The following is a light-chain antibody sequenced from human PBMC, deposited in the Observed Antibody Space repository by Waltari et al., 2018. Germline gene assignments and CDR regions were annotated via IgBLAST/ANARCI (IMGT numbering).Light chain of an antibody. V-gene: IGKV3-20*01. J-gene: IGKJ1*01. Sequence: EIVLTQSPGTLSLSPGDRATLSCRASQAVGNNYIAWYQQKPGQAPRRLIYDASHRATGIPDRFSGSGSGTEFTLTISRLEPEDFAVYYCQQYAYWWTFGQGTKVEIK. CDR1: QAVGNNY. CDR2: DAS. CDR3: QQYAYWWT.